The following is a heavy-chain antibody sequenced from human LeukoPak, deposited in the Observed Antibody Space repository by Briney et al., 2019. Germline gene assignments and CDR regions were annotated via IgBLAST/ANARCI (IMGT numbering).Heavy chain of an antibody. Sequence: PGRSLRLSCVVSGFRFDDYGMHWVRQAPGKGLEWVSGISWSGTTTGYADSVKGRFTISRDGAKNSLYLQMDSLRVEDTALYYCAKDESTGGFAPGYFYGMGVWGQGTTVTVSS. CDR1: GFRFDDYG. D-gene: IGHD3-16*01. V-gene: IGHV3-9*01. CDR3: AKDESTGGFAPGYFYGMGV. J-gene: IGHJ6*02. CDR2: ISWSGTTT.